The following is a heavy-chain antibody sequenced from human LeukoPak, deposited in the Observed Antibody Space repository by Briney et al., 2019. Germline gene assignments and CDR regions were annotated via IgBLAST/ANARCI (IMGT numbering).Heavy chain of an antibody. V-gene: IGHV4-59*08. D-gene: IGHD3-10*01. CDR3: VGGPYGSGIDYYYYGMDV. CDR2: IHYSGTT. J-gene: IGHJ6*02. CDR1: GGSISSYY. Sequence: SETLSLTCTVSGGSISSYYWSWIRQPPGKGLEWIGYIHYSGTTNYNPSLRSRATISVDTSKDQFSLNLSSVTAADTAVYYCVGGPYGSGIDYYYYGMDVWGQGTTVTVSS.